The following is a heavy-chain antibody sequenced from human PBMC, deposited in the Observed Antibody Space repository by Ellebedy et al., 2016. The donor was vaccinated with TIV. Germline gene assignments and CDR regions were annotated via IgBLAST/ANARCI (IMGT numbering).Heavy chain of an antibody. CDR1: GGSFSSLS. CDR3: SIMGRWEGFDI. Sequence: SVKVSCXASGGSFSSLSITWVRQAPGQGPEWMGRIIPLLGIPNYAQRFQDRVTITADKSTSTAYVELSSPRSEDTAVYYCSIMGRWEGFDIWGPGTRVTVSS. V-gene: IGHV1-69*02. CDR2: IIPLLGIP. J-gene: IGHJ3*02. D-gene: IGHD1-26*01.